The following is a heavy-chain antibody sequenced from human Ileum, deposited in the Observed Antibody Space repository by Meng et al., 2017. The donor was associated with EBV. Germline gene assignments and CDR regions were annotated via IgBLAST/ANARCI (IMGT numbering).Heavy chain of an antibody. CDR2: IYYSGST. D-gene: IGHD2-15*01. CDR1: GGSISSYY. CDR3: ARGGWSLDY. J-gene: IGHJ4*02. V-gene: IGHV4-59*08. Sequence: QVQRQESGPGLVKPSVTLSLTCTVFGGSISSYYWSWIRQPPGKGLEWIGYIYYSGSTNYNPSLKSRVTISVDTSKNQFSLNLSSVTAADTAVYYCARGGWSLDYWGQGTLVTVSS.